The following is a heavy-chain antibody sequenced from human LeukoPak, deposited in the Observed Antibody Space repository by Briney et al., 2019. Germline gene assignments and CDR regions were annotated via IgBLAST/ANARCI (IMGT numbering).Heavy chain of an antibody. Sequence: GGSLRLSCAASGFTFSDYYMSWIRQAPGKGLEWVSYISSSGSTIYYADSVKGRFTISRDNAKNSLYLQMNSLRAEDTAVYYCARDRGWFGEELTYYYYYGMDVWGQGTTVTVSS. J-gene: IGHJ6*02. CDR1: GFTFSDYY. D-gene: IGHD3-10*01. CDR2: ISSSGSTI. V-gene: IGHV3-11*01. CDR3: ARDRGWFGEELTYYYYYGMDV.